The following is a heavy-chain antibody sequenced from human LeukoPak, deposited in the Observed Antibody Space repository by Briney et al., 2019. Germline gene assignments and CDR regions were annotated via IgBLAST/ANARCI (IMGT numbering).Heavy chain of an antibody. D-gene: IGHD5-18*01. J-gene: IGHJ6*03. Sequence: GRSLRLSCAASGFTFSSYAMHWVRQVPGRGLEWVSGINWNGRITEYADSVKDRFTISRQNTKNSLYLYMNNLGGEDTALYFCARGSVQLWLRDTYYYMDVWGKGTTVTVSS. CDR1: GFTFSSYA. CDR2: INWNGRIT. V-gene: IGHV3-20*04. CDR3: ARGSVQLWLRDTYYYMDV.